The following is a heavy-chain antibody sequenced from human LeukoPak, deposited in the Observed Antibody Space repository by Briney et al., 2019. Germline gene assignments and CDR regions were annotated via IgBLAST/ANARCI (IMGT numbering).Heavy chain of an antibody. CDR1: GGSISSYY. V-gene: IGHV4-59*01. J-gene: IGHJ4*02. CDR3: AGTPITRSGYSYGYFDY. Sequence: TAAETLSLTWTVAGGSISSYYWSWIRQPPGKGLEWIGYIYYSGSTNYNPSLKSRVTISVDTSKNQFSLQLSSVTAADTAVYYCAGTPITRSGYSYGYFDYWGQGTLVTVSS. D-gene: IGHD5-18*01. CDR2: IYYSGST.